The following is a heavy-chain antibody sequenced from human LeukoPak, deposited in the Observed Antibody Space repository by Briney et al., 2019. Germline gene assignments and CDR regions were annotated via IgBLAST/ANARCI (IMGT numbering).Heavy chain of an antibody. D-gene: IGHD3-10*01. J-gene: IGHJ4*02. CDR1: GYTFTSYG. V-gene: IGHV1-18*01. CDR2: ISAYNGNT. CDR3: AAYYYGSGSSGAFDY. Sequence: GASVKVSCKASGYTFTSYGISWVRQAPGQGLEWMGWISAYNGNTNYAQKLQGRVTMTTDTSTSTAYMELRSLRSADTAVYYCAAYYYGSGSSGAFDYWGQGTLVTVSS.